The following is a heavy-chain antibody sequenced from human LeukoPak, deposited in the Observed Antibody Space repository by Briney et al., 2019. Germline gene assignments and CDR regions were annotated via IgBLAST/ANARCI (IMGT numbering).Heavy chain of an antibody. CDR3: TRQLIEEGSTRRNAFDI. D-gene: IGHD1-14*01. Sequence: PSETLSLTCTLCGDSVRTYYWSWLRQSPGKGLEWLGYIYYSVTTAYNPSVKGRLLVSVDTSENQISLELSSVTASDTAVYYCTRQLIEEGSTRRNAFDIWGQGAKVIVSS. CDR1: GDSVRTYY. J-gene: IGHJ3*02. V-gene: IGHV4-59*08. CDR2: IYYSVTT.